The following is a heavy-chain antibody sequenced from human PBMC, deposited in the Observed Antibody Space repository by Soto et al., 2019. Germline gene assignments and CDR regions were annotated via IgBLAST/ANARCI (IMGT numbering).Heavy chain of an antibody. Sequence: PSETVSLTCAVYGGSFSGYYWSWIRQPPGKGLEWIGEINHSGSTNYNPSLKSRVTISVDTSKNQFSLKLSSVTAADTAVYYCARGSVLLWFGELWYYHSGTDVWGPGTTVTVFS. D-gene: IGHD3-10*01. CDR2: INHSGST. CDR3: ARGSVLLWFGELWYYHSGTDV. CDR1: GGSFSGYY. V-gene: IGHV4-34*01. J-gene: IGHJ6*02.